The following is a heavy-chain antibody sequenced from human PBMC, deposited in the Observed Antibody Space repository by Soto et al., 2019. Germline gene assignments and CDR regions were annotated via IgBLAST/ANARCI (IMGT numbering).Heavy chain of an antibody. CDR2: IWHDGSNK. J-gene: IGHJ4*02. V-gene: IGHV3-33*01. CDR1: RFTFSNYG. CDR3: AREGGIAAAGGFDY. Sequence: QVQLVESGGCVVQPGRSLRLSCAASRFTFSNYGMDWVRQAPGKGLEWVAVIWHDGSNKDYADSVKGRFTISRDNSKNTLYLQMNSLRAEDTAVYYCAREGGIAAAGGFDYWGQGTLVTVSS. D-gene: IGHD6-13*01.